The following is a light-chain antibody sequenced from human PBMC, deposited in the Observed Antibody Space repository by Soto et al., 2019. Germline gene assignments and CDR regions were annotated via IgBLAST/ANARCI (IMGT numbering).Light chain of an antibody. Sequence: QPVLTQPPSVSGAPGQRVTISCTGSSSNIGAGFDVHWYQQLPGTAPKLLIYGNSNRPSGVPDRFSGSKSGTLASLAITGLQAEDVADYYCQSSDSSLSGPRVFGGGTKVTVL. CDR2: GNS. V-gene: IGLV1-40*01. J-gene: IGLJ2*01. CDR3: QSSDSSLSGPRV. CDR1: SSNIGAGFD.